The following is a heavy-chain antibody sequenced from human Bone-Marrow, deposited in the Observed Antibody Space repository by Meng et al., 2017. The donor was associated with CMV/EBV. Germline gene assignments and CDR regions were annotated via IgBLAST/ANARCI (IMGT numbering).Heavy chain of an antibody. CDR3: AKGSAASRPYYFDY. V-gene: IGHV3-23*01. D-gene: IGHD2-15*01. CDR1: GFTVRHYA. J-gene: IGHJ4*02. CDR2: ITDSGGDT. Sequence: GSGFTVRHYAMSWVRQAPGKGLEWVSAITDSGGDTYHADSVKGRFTISRDNSKNTLSLQMNSLRVEDTAVYYCAKGSAASRPYYFDYWGQGTLVTVSS.